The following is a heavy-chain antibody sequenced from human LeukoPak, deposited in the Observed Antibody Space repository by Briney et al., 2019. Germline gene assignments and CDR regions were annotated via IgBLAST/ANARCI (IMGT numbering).Heavy chain of an antibody. D-gene: IGHD6-13*01. J-gene: IGHJ6*02. Sequence: QPGGSLRLSCAASGFTFSSYAMSWVRQAPGKGLEWVSAISGSGGSTYYADSVKGRFTISRDNSKNTLYLQMNSLRAEDTAVYYCAKLIAAGIPRVYYYYGMDVWGQGTTVTVSS. CDR2: ISGSGGST. CDR1: GFTFSSYA. CDR3: AKLIAAGIPRVYYYYGMDV. V-gene: IGHV3-23*01.